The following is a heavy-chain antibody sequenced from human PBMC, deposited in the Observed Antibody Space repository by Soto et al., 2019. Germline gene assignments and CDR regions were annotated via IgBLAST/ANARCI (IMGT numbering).Heavy chain of an antibody. V-gene: IGHV4-34*01. D-gene: IGHD3-10*01. Sequence: SETLSLTCAVYGGSFSGYYWSWIRQPPGKGLEWIGEINHSGSTNYNPSLKSRVTISVDTSKNQFSLKLSSVTAADTAVYYCARIKLWFGENAPYYYYYGMHVWGPGTTVTV. CDR2: INHSGST. J-gene: IGHJ6*02. CDR3: ARIKLWFGENAPYYYYYGMHV. CDR1: GGSFSGYY.